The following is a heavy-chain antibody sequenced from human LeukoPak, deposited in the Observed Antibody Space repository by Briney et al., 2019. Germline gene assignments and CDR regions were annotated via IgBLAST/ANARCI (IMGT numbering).Heavy chain of an antibody. D-gene: IGHD1-14*01. J-gene: IGHJ4*02. CDR3: RKKMAEAPPGY. Sequence: SETLSLTCTVSGGSISSSSYYWGWIRQPPGKGLEWIGSIYYSGSTYYNPSLKSRVTISVDTSKNQFSLKLSSVTAADTAVYYCRKKMAEAPPGYWGQGTLVTVSS. CDR1: GGSISSSSYY. V-gene: IGHV4-39*01. CDR2: IYYSGST.